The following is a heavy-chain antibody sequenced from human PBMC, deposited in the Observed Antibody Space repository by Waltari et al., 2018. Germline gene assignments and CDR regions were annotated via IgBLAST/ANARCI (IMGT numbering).Heavy chain of an antibody. CDR1: GFTLSSYA. Sequence: EVQLLESGGGLVQPGGSLRLSCSASGFTLSSYAMSWVRQAPGKGVEWVAAITTGGSAFYADSVKARFTISRDNSKNTLYLEMNSLRAEDTAVYYCARASRYDSGWTAYYDYWGQGTLVTVSS. V-gene: IGHV3-23*01. D-gene: IGHD6-19*01. CDR2: ITTGGSA. J-gene: IGHJ4*02. CDR3: ARASRYDSGWTAYYDY.